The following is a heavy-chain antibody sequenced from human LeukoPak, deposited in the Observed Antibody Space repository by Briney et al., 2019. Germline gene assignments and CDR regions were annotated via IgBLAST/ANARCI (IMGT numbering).Heavy chain of an antibody. CDR3: ARGIDAFDI. J-gene: IGHJ3*02. CDR1: GYTFTGRY. CDR2: ISAYNGNT. V-gene: IGHV1-18*04. Sequence: ASVKVSCKASGYTFTGRYMHWVRQAPGQGLEWMGWISAYNGNTNYAQKLQGRVTMTTDTSTSTAYMELRSLRSDDTAVYYCARGIDAFDIWGQGTMVTVSS.